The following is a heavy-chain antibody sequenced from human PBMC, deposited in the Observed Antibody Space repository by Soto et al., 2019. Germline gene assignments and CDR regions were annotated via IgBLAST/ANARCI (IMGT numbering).Heavy chain of an antibody. CDR2: INHSGST. CDR1: GGSFSGYY. Sequence: SETLSLTCAVYGGSFSGYYWSWIRQPPGKGLEWIGEINHSGSTNYNPSLKSRVTISVDTSKNQFSLKLSSVTAADTAVYYCARGASILRYFDWLLDFDYWGRGTLVTVSS. V-gene: IGHV4-34*01. D-gene: IGHD3-9*01. J-gene: IGHJ4*02. CDR3: ARGASILRYFDWLLDFDY.